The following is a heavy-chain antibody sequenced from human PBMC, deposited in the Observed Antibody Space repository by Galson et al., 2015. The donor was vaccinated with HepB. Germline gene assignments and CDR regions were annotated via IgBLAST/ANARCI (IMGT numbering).Heavy chain of an antibody. CDR3: VRDLDIWGGHRDYFGH. CDR1: GFTFSSYA. V-gene: IGHV3-30*04. CDR2: ISLDGFNK. Sequence: SLRLSCAGSGFTFSSYAMHWVRQAPGKGLEWVAVISLDGFNKYYADSVKGRFTISRDNSKNTLYLQMNSLRPEDTAVYYCVRDLDIWGGHRDYFGHWGQGTLVTVSS. J-gene: IGHJ4*02. D-gene: IGHD3-16*02.